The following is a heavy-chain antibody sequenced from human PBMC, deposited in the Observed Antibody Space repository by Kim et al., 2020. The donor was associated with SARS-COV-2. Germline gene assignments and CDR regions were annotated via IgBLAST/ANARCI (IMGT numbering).Heavy chain of an antibody. CDR2: MNPNSGNT. D-gene: IGHD1-26*01. CDR1: GYTFTSYD. V-gene: IGHV1-8*01. Sequence: ASVKVSCKASGYTFTSYDINWVRQATGQGLEWMGWMNPNSGNTGYAQKFQGRVTMTRNTSISTAYMELSSLRSEDTAVYYCARDSGVVGATPNLGVYYYYGMDVWGQGTTVTVSS. CDR3: ARDSGVVGATPNLGVYYYYGMDV. J-gene: IGHJ6*02.